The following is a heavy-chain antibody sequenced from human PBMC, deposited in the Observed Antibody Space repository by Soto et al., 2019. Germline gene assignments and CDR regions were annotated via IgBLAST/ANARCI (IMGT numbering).Heavy chain of an antibody. J-gene: IGHJ6*02. CDR3: ARDYPYFTLTTTGGMDV. CDR2: INHSGST. D-gene: IGHD1-1*01. CDR1: GGSFSGYY. V-gene: IGHV4-34*01. Sequence: SETLSLTCAVYGGSFSGYYWSWIRQPPGKGLEWIGEINHSGSTNYNPSLKSRVTISVDRSKNQFSLRLTSVTAADTAVYYCARDYPYFTLTTTGGMDVWGQGTTVTVSS.